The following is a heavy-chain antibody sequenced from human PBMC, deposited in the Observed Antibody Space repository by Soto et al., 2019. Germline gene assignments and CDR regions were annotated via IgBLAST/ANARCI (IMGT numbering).Heavy chain of an antibody. D-gene: IGHD3-22*01. CDR2: INHSGST. CDR3: ATAPETFSPAGYYVNWFDP. J-gene: IGHJ5*02. Sequence: SETLSLTCAVYGGSFSADYWSWIRLPPGKRLEWIGEINHSGSTNYNPSLKSRVTISVDTSKSQFSLRLNSVTAADTAVYYCATAPETFSPAGYYVNWFDPWGHGTLLSVSS. V-gene: IGHV4-34*01. CDR1: GGSFSADY.